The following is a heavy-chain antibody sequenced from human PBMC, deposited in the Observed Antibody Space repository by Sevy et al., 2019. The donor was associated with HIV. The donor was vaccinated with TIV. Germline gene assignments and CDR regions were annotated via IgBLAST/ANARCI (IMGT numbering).Heavy chain of an antibody. Sequence: GGSLRLSCAASGFTFDDYGMIWVRQAPGKGLEWVSGINWNGGSTGYADSVKGRFTISRDNAKNSLYLQMNSLRAEDTALYYCAREPPRYCSGGSCYTYPDYWGQGTLVTVSS. CDR1: GFTFDDYG. V-gene: IGHV3-20*04. D-gene: IGHD2-15*01. CDR2: INWNGGST. J-gene: IGHJ4*02. CDR3: AREPPRYCSGGSCYTYPDY.